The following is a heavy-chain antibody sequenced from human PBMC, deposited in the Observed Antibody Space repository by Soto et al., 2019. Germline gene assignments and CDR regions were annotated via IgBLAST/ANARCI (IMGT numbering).Heavy chain of an antibody. J-gene: IGHJ6*02. D-gene: IGHD1-7*01. CDR2: IYHSGST. Sequence: PSETLCLTCDVSGDTISTGGSISSSNWWSWVRQPPGKGLEWIGEIYHSGSTNYNPSLKSRVTISVDKSKNQFSLKLSSVTAADTAVYYCAREGDWNYGYYYYGMDVWGQGTTVTVSS. V-gene: IGHV4-4*02. CDR1: GGSISSSNW. CDR3: AREGDWNYGYYYYGMDV.